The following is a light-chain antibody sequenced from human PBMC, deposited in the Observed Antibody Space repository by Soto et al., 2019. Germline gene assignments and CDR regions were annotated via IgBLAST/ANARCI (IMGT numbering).Light chain of an antibody. Sequence: DIQMTQSPSSVSASVGERVTLTCRASQGISSLLAWYQQKPGKAPNLLIHTASSLHSGVPSRFSGSGSGTDFTLTSSSLQPEDFANYYCQQANSFPLTFGGGTKVEIK. V-gene: IGKV1-12*01. J-gene: IGKJ4*01. CDR1: QGISSL. CDR2: TAS. CDR3: QQANSFPLT.